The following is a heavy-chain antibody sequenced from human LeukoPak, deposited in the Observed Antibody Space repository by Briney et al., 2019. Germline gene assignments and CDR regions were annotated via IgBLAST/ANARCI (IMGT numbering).Heavy chain of an antibody. CDR1: GFTFSSYA. CDR3: ATNPGGYYDILTGSFSYFDY. J-gene: IGHJ4*02. V-gene: IGHV3-64*01. Sequence: GGSLRLSCAASGFTFSSYAMHWVRQAPGKGLEYVSAISSNGGSTYYANSVKGRFTISRDNSKNSLYLQMNSLRAEDTAVYYCATNPGGYYDILTGSFSYFDYWGQGTLVTVSS. D-gene: IGHD3-9*01. CDR2: ISSNGGST.